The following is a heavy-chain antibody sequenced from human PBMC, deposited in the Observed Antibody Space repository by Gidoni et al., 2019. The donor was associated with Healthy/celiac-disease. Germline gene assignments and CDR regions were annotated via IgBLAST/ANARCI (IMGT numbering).Heavy chain of an antibody. J-gene: IGHJ3*02. Sequence: EVQLLESGGGLVQPGGSLRLSCAASGFTFSSYAMSWVRQAPGKGLEWVSSISVSGGSTYYADAVKGRFTIYRDNSKNTLYLQMNSLRAEDTAVYYCAKLGYCSGGSCYSRRRGAFDIWGQGTMVTVSS. CDR2: ISVSGGST. CDR3: AKLGYCSGGSCYSRRRGAFDI. D-gene: IGHD2-15*01. CDR1: GFTFSSYA. V-gene: IGHV3-23*01.